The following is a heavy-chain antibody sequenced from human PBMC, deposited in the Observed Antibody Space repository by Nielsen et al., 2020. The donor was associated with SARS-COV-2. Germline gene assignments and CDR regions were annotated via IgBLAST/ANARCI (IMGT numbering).Heavy chain of an antibody. J-gene: IGHJ6*02. CDR3: ARHSRGYSSGWYVGHYYYYGMDV. Sequence: WIRQPPGKALEWLGYIYYSGSTNYNPSLKSRVTISVDTSKNQLSLKLSSVTAADTAVYYCARHSRGYSSGWYVGHYYYYGMDVWGQGTTVTVSS. D-gene: IGHD6-19*01. CDR2: IYYSGST. V-gene: IGHV4-59*08.